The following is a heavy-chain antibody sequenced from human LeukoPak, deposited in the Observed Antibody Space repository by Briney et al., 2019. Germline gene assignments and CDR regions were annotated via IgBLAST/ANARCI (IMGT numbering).Heavy chain of an antibody. CDR3: ARGYSYMDV. CDR1: GFTFGSYS. J-gene: IGHJ6*03. CDR2: ISTSGSTT. Sequence: GGSLRLSCAASGFTFGSYSMNWVRQAPGKGLEWVSYISTSGSTTYYADSVKGRFTISRDNAKNSLYLQMNSLRAEDTSVYYCARGYSYMDVWGKGTTVTVSS. V-gene: IGHV3-48*04.